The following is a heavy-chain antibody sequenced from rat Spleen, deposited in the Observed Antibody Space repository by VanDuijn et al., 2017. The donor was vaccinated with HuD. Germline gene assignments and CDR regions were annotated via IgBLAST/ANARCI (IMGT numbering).Heavy chain of an antibody. D-gene: IGHD1-2*01. CDR2: ISYDGSKT. CDR3: AKENTIAAGGVMDA. V-gene: IGHV5-58*01. J-gene: IGHJ4*01. CDR1: GFTFSSYW. Sequence: EVQLVESGGGLVQPGRSLKLSCVASGFTFSSYWMYWIRQAPGKGLEWVATISYDGSKTHYRDSVKGRFTISRENAENTVFLQMNSLRSEDSATYYCAKENTIAAGGVMDAWGQGASVTVSS.